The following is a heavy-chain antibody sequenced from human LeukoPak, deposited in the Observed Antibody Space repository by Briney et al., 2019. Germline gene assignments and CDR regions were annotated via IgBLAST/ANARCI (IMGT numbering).Heavy chain of an antibody. CDR2: IKSKTDGGTT. CDR3: TTDLRYFDWLFSNYFDY. Sequence: GGSPRLSCAASGFTFSNAWMSWVRQAPGKGLEWVGRIKSKTDGGTTDYAAPVKGRFTISRDDSKNTLYLQMNSLKTEDTAVYYCTTDLRYFDWLFSNYFDYWGQGTLVTVSS. D-gene: IGHD3-9*01. CDR1: GFTFSNAW. J-gene: IGHJ4*02. V-gene: IGHV3-15*01.